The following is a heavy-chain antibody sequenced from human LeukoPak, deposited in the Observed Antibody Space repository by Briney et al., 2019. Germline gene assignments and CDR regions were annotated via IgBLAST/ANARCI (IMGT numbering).Heavy chain of an antibody. CDR2: IRYDGSSK. J-gene: IGHJ4*02. Sequence: GGPLRLSCAASGFTFSSYSMNWVRQVPGEGLEWVTFIRYDGSSKYYADSVKGRFTISRDNSKNTVYLQMNSLRPEDTAVYFCAKDRSSSGENFDFWGQGTLVTVSS. V-gene: IGHV3-30*02. CDR1: GFTFSSYS. CDR3: AKDRSSSGENFDF. D-gene: IGHD2-15*01.